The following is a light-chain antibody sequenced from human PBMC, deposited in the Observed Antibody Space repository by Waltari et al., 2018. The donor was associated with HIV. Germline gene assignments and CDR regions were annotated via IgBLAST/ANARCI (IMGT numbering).Light chain of an antibody. CDR2: GNI. V-gene: IGLV1-40*01. CDR3: QSYDSSLSGYV. CDR1: SSNIGAGYD. J-gene: IGLJ1*01. Sequence: QSVLTQPPSVSGAPGQRVTISCTGSSSNIGAGYDVHWYQQLPGTAPKLLIYGNINRPSGVPDRFSGSVSGTSASLAITGLQAEDEADYYCQSYDSSLSGYVFGTGTKVTVL.